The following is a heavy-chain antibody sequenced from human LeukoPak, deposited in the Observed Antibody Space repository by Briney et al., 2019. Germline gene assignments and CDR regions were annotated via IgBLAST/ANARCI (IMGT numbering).Heavy chain of an antibody. CDR3: ARESHIVFNY. V-gene: IGHV3-11*01. D-gene: IGHD5-12*01. CDR1: GFTFSDYY. Sequence: GGSLRLSCAASGFTFSDYYMSWIRQAPGKGLEWVSYISSSGDTIYYADSVKGRFTISRDNAKNSLDLQMSSLRVEDTAVYYCARESHIVFNYWGQGTLVTVSS. J-gene: IGHJ4*02. CDR2: ISSSGDTI.